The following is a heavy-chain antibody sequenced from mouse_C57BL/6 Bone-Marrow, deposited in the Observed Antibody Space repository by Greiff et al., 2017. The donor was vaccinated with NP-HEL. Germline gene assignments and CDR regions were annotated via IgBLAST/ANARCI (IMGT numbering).Heavy chain of an antibody. CDR2: INYDGSST. J-gene: IGHJ1*03. CDR3: ARDYYGGSFWWFDV. V-gene: IGHV5-16*01. D-gene: IGHD1-1*01. Sequence: EVQVVESEGGLVQPGSSMKLSCTASGFTFSDYYMAWVRQVPEKGLEWVANINYDGSSTYYLDSLKSRFIISRDNAKNILYLQMSSLKSEDTATYSCARDYYGGSFWWFDVWGTGTTVTVSS. CDR1: GFTFSDYY.